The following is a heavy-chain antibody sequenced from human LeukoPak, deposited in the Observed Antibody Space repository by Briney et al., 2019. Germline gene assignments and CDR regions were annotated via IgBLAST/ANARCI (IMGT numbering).Heavy chain of an antibody. CDR1: GFTFDDYA. Sequence: GRSLRLSCAASGFTFDDYAMHWVQQAPGKGLEWVSGISWNSGSIGYADSVKGRFTISRDNAKNSLYLQMNSLRAEDTALYYCAKDVEGSSSGGFDYWGQGTLVTVSS. CDR3: AKDVEGSSSGGFDY. J-gene: IGHJ4*02. CDR2: ISWNSGSI. D-gene: IGHD6-6*01. V-gene: IGHV3-9*01.